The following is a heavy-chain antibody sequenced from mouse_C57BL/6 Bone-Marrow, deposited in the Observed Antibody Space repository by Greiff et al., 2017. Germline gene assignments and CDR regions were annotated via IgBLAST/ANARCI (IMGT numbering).Heavy chain of an antibody. J-gene: IGHJ3*01. Sequence: EVNLVESGGDLVKPGGSLKLSCAASGFTFSSYGMPWVRQTPDKRLEWVATISSGGSYTYYPDSVKGRFTISRDNAKNTLYLQMSSLKSEDTAMYYCARRDYDWFAYWGQGTLVTVSA. CDR1: GFTFSSYG. CDR3: ARRDYDWFAY. D-gene: IGHD2-4*01. V-gene: IGHV5-6*02. CDR2: ISSGGSYT.